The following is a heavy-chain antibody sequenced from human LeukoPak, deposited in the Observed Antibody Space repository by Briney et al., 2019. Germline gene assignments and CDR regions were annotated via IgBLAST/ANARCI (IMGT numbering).Heavy chain of an antibody. J-gene: IGHJ5*02. CDR2: IGGSGGTT. CDR3: AKRSRDSSGWFDH. Sequence: GGSLRLSCAASGFTSNSYAMSWVRQAPGKGLEWVSAIGGSGGTTYYADSVKGRFTISRDNSKDTLYLQMNSLRAEDTALYYCAKRSRDSSGWFDHWGQGTLVTVSS. V-gene: IGHV3-23*01. D-gene: IGHD6-19*01. CDR1: GFTSNSYA.